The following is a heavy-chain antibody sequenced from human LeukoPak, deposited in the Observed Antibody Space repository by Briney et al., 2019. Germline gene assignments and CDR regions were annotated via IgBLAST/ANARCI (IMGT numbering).Heavy chain of an antibody. Sequence: GGSLRLSCVASGFTFSKNWMHWVRQAPGKGLVWVSRIQGDGSNTNYADSVKGRFSISRDNAKNTVYLQMNSLRAEDTGIYYCAKANRDGYNYYDYWGQGTLVTVSS. CDR1: GFTFSKNW. D-gene: IGHD5-24*01. CDR3: AKANRDGYNYYDY. V-gene: IGHV3-74*01. J-gene: IGHJ4*02. CDR2: IQGDGSNT.